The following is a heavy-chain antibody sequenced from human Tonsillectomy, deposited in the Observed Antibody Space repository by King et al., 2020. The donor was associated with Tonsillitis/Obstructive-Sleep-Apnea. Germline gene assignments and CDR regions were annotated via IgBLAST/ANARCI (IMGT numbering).Heavy chain of an antibody. D-gene: IGHD2-2*02. Sequence: GQLVQSGAEVKKPGESLKISCKGSGYSFISYWIGWVRQMPGKGLEWMGIIYPGDSDTRYSPSFQGQVTISADKSISTAYLQWSSLKAADTAMYYCARSGIVPTAIVAYYYYYMDVWGKGTTVTVSS. J-gene: IGHJ6*03. CDR1: GYSFISYW. CDR3: ARSGIVPTAIVAYYYYYMDV. CDR2: IYPGDSDT. V-gene: IGHV5-51*01.